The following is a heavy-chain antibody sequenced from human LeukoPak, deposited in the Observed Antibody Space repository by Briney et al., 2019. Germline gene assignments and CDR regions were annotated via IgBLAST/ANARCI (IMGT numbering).Heavy chain of an antibody. CDR3: ARGPFVGETMSVYYFDY. V-gene: IGHV1-8*01. J-gene: IGHJ4*02. CDR1: GYTFTNYD. CDR2: MNPNSGNK. Sequence: ASVKVSCKASGYTFTNYDINWVRQATGQGLEWMGWMNPNSGNKWYAQKFQGRVTTTSDTSKSTASMELSSLRSEDTAVYYCARGPFVGETMSVYYFDYWGQGSLVTVSS. D-gene: IGHD1-26*01.